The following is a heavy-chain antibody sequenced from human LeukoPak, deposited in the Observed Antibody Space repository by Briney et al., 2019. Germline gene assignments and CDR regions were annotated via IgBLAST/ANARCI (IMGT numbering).Heavy chain of an antibody. J-gene: IGHJ2*01. V-gene: IGHV5-51*01. CDR1: GYSFTSYW. CDR2: IYPGDSDT. CDR3: ARRGAARSFRNWYIDL. Sequence: GESLKISCKASGYSFTSYWIGWVRQMPGKGLEWMGIIYPGDSDTKYSPSFQGQVTFSVNTSISTAYLQWSSLEASDTAIYYCARRGAARSFRNWYIDLWGRGTLVTVSS. D-gene: IGHD6-6*01.